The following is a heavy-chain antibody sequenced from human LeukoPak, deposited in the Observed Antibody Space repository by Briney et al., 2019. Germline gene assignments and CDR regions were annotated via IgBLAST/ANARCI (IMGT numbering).Heavy chain of an antibody. Sequence: GGSLRLSCAASGFTFSGSAMHWVRQASGKGREWVGRIRSKANSYATAYAASVKGRFTISRDDSKNTAYLQMNRLKTEDTVVYYRTRPHPLSYSYEFDPWGQGTLVTVSS. CDR1: GFTFSGSA. D-gene: IGHD5-12*01. CDR3: TRPHPLSYSYEFDP. J-gene: IGHJ5*02. V-gene: IGHV3-73*01. CDR2: IRSKANSYAT.